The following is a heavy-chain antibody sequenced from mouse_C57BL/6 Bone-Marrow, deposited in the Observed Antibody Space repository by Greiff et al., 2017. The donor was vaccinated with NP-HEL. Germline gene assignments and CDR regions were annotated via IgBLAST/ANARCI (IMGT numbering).Heavy chain of an antibody. D-gene: IGHD2-2*01. Sequence: EVQLQQSGPELVKPGASVKISCKASGYSFTDYNMNWVKQSNGKSLEWIGVINPNYGTTSYNQKIKGKATLTVDQSSSTAYMQLNSLTSEDSAVYYCASEGGYGYDGVYFDYWGQGTTLTVSS. CDR1: GYSFTDYN. J-gene: IGHJ2*01. CDR2: INPNYGTT. CDR3: ASEGGYGYDGVYFDY. V-gene: IGHV1-39*01.